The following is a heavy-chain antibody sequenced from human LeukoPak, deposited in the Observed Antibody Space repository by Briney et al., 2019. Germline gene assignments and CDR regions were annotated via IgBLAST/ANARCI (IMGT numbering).Heavy chain of an antibody. Sequence: PGGSLRLSCAASGFTLSSYGMHWVRQAPGKGLEWVAVISYDGSNKYYADSVKGRFTISRDNSKNTLYLQMNSLRAEDTAVYYRAKGGGRWLQFYWYFDLWGRGTLVTVSS. D-gene: IGHD5-24*01. J-gene: IGHJ2*01. V-gene: IGHV3-30*18. CDR1: GFTLSSYG. CDR3: AKGGGRWLQFYWYFDL. CDR2: ISYDGSNK.